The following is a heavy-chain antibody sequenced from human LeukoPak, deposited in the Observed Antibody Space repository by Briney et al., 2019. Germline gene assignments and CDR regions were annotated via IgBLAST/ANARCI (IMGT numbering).Heavy chain of an antibody. Sequence: GGSLRLSCAASGFTFSSYAMSWVRQAPGKGLEWVSAISGSGGSTYYADSVKGRFTISRDNSKNTLYLQMNSLRAEDTAVYYCAVDYLGWAARAIDYWGQGTLVTVSS. V-gene: IGHV3-23*01. CDR2: ISGSGGST. CDR3: AVDYLGWAARAIDY. D-gene: IGHD7-27*01. CDR1: GFTFSSYA. J-gene: IGHJ4*02.